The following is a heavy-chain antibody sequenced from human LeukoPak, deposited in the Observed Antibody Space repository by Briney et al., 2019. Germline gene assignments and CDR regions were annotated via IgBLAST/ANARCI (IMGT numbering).Heavy chain of an antibody. CDR2: IYYSGST. CDR1: GGSISSGGYY. V-gene: IGHV4-31*03. J-gene: IGHJ5*02. Sequence: SETLSLTCTVSGGSISSGGYYWSWIRQHPGKGLEWIGYIYYSGSTYYNPSLKSRVTISVDTSKNQFSLKLSSVTAADTAVYYCARGGVVPAAPYNWFDPWGQGTLVTVSS. CDR3: ARGGVVPAAPYNWFDP. D-gene: IGHD2-2*01.